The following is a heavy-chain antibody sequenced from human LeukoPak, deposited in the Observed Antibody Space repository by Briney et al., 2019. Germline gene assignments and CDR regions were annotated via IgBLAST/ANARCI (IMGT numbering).Heavy chain of an antibody. CDR1: GFTFALYT. D-gene: IGHD3-3*01. CDR2: ICGSGVDT. V-gene: IGHV3-23*01. J-gene: IGHJ4*02. CDR3: ARENKGDFGSAYDY. Sequence: GGSLRLSCAASGFTFALYTMTWVRQAQGKGLEWGSTICGSGVDTYHADSVKGRFTITRDNSKNTLYLQMNSLRAEDTAVYYCARENKGDFGSAYDYWGQGTLVTVSS.